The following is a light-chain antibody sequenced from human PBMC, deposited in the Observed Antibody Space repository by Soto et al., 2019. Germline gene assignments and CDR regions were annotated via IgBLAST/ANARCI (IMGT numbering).Light chain of an antibody. V-gene: IGLV2-14*01. CDR2: EVS. CDR1: SSDVGGYNY. J-gene: IGLJ2*01. CDR3: TSYTSTITHVL. Sequence: QSALTQPASVSGSPGQSVTISCAGTSSDVGGYNYVSWYQQHPGKAPKLMIYEVSNRPSGVSARFSGSKSGNTASLTISGLQAEDEADYYCTSYTSTITHVLFGGGTKLTVL.